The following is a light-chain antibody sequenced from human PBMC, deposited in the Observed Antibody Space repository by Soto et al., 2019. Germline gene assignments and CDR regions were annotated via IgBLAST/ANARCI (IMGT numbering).Light chain of an antibody. J-gene: IGLJ1*01. CDR2: DNN. V-gene: IGLV1-51*01. CDR3: GTWDSSLSAEV. Sequence: QSVLTQPPSVSAAPGQKVTISCSGSSSNIGNNYVSWYQQLPGTAPKLLIYDNNKRPSGIPDRFSGSKSGTSATLGITGLQTGDEADYYCGTWDSSLSAEVFGTGTKVTV. CDR1: SSNIGNNY.